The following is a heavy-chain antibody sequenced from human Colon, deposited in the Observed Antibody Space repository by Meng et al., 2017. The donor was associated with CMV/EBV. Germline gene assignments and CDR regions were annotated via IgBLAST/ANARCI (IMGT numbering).Heavy chain of an antibody. Sequence: ASVKVTCKASGYTFTNYFIHWVRQAPGLGLEWMGWIDPSSGDTNFAQNFQGRVSMTRDTSITTAHMELTSLTSDDTALYYCAREGMSTPSAADSWGQGTLVTVSS. J-gene: IGHJ4*02. CDR1: GYTFTNYF. V-gene: IGHV1-2*02. D-gene: IGHD6-25*01. CDR3: AREGMSTPSAADS. CDR2: IDPSSGDT.